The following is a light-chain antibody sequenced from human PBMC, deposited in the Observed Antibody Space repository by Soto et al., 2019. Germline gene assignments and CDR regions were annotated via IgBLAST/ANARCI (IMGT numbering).Light chain of an antibody. J-gene: IGKJ5*01. CDR2: EIS. V-gene: IGKV2-24*01. CDR1: QSLVHSDGNTY. CDR3: MQATETVIT. Sequence: DLLMTQTPLSSPVTLGQPASISCTSSQSLVHSDGNTYLNWLHQRPGQPPRLLIYEISKRFSGVPDRFSGSGAGTDFTLKISRVEAEDVGVYCMQATETVITFGQGTRLEIK.